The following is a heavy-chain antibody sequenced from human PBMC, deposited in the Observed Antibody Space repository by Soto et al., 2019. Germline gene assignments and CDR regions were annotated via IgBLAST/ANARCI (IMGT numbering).Heavy chain of an antibody. V-gene: IGHV3-23*01. CDR3: AKEKGSSWSEINY. CDR2: ISGSGGST. D-gene: IGHD6-13*01. CDR1: GFTFSNYA. J-gene: IGHJ4*02. Sequence: EVQLLESGGGLVQPGGSLRLSCAASGFTFSNYAVTWVRQAPGKGLEWVSTISGSGGSTYYADSVTGRFTISRDNSKITLYLQMNSMRAEYTAVDYCAKEKGSSWSEINYWGPGTLVTVSS.